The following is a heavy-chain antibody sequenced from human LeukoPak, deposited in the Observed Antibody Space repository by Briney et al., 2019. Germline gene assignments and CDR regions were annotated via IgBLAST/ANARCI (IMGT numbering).Heavy chain of an antibody. J-gene: IGHJ6*03. Sequence: SVKVSCKASGGTFSSYAISWVRQAPGQGLEWMGGIIPIFGTANYAQKFQGRATITTDESTSTAYMELSSLRSEDTAVYYCARDGRLRFLEWDYYYMDVWGKGTTLTVSS. CDR3: ARDGRLRFLEWDYYYMDV. D-gene: IGHD3-3*01. CDR2: IIPIFGTA. V-gene: IGHV1-69*05. CDR1: GGTFSSYA.